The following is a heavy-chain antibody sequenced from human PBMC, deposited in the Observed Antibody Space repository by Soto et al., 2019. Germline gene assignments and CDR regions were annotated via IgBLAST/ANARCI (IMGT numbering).Heavy chain of an antibody. V-gene: IGHV4-30-4*01. CDR1: GVSISSGDNY. J-gene: IGHJ6*02. D-gene: IGHD3-3*01. Sequence: QVQLQESGPGLVKPSQTLSLTCTVSGVSISSGDNYWSWIRQPPGKGLEWIGYIYYSGSTYYNPSLKSRVNISVDTSKNQFSPKLSSVTAADTAMYYCAREGFLEWLYGMDVWGQGTTVTVSS. CDR3: AREGFLEWLYGMDV. CDR2: IYYSGST.